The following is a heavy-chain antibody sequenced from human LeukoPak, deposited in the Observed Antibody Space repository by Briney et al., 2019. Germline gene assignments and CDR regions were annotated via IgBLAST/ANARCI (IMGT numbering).Heavy chain of an antibody. CDR3: AREHTGFSMIVVARRDYYYMDV. V-gene: IGHV3-48*04. CDR2: ISSSSSTI. Sequence: GGSLRLSCAASEFTFSSYNMNWVRQAPGKGLEWVSYISSSSSTIYYADSVKGRFTISRDNAKNSLYLQMNSLRAEDTAVYYCAREHTGFSMIVVARRDYYYMDVWGKGTTVTVSS. CDR1: EFTFSSYN. D-gene: IGHD3-22*01. J-gene: IGHJ6*03.